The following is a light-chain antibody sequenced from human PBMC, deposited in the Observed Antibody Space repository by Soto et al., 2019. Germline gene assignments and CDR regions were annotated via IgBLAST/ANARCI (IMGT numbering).Light chain of an antibody. V-gene: IGKV1-12*01. Sequence: DIQMTQSPSFVSASVGDRVTITCRASQGISSWLAWYQHKPGRAPKLLIHAASSLESGVPSRFSGSGSGTDFTLKISRVEAEDVGVYYCMQALQTLWTFGQGTKVEIK. CDR3: MQALQTLWT. J-gene: IGKJ1*01. CDR1: QGISSW. CDR2: AAS.